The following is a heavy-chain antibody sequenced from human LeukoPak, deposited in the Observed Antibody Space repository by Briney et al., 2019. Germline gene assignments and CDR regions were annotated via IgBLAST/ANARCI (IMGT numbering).Heavy chain of an antibody. CDR2: ISSSGSTI. CDR3: ARLGGETTRFDL. V-gene: IGHV3-48*03. CDR1: GFTFSSYE. J-gene: IGHJ4*02. D-gene: IGHD3-16*01. Sequence: GGSLRLSCAASGFTFSSYEMNWVRQAPGKGLEWVSYISSSGSTIYYADSVKGRFTISRDNAKNSLYLQMNSPRAEDTAVYYCARLGGETTRFDLWGQGALVTVSS.